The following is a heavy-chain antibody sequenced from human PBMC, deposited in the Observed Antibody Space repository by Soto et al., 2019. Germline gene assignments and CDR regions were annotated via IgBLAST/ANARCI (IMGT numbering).Heavy chain of an antibody. CDR2: ISGSGGST. J-gene: IGHJ4*02. CDR1: GFTFSSYA. V-gene: IGHV3-23*01. Sequence: PGGSLRLSCAASGFTFSSYAMSWVRQAPGKGLEWVSAISGSGGSTYYADSVKGRFTISRDNSKNTLYLPMNSLRAEDTAVYYCAKEGEWLGYCSSTSCIDQYYFDYWGQGTLVTVSS. D-gene: IGHD2-2*01. CDR3: AKEGEWLGYCSSTSCIDQYYFDY.